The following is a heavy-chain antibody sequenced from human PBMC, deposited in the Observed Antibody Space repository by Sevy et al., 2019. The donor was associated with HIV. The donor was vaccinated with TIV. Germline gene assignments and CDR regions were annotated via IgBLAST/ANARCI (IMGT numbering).Heavy chain of an antibody. J-gene: IGHJ4*02. CDR1: GFTFDDYA. CDR2: ITRNSYEAYGGTT. V-gene: IGHV3-49*03. Sequence: GGSLRLSCTTSGFTFDDYAMSWFRQAPGKGLEWVAFITRNSYEAYGGTTEYAASVKGRFIISRDDSKSIAYLQMNSLTTEDTAVYHCNRGLVTADTPEYFFDYWGQGTLVTVSS. D-gene: IGHD3-9*01. CDR3: NRGLVTADTPEYFFDY.